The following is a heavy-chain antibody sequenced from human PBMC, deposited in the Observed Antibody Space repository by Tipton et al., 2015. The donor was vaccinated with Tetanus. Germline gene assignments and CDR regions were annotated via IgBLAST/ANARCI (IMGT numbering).Heavy chain of an antibody. Sequence: SLRLSCATSGLSFSGYGLHWLRQAPGKGLEWVALVAYDGNNKHYADSVKGRFTISRDNSKDTLYLQMNSLRPEDTAVYCCARDGFYYGSGSYYRAFWGQGTLVTVSP. CDR3: ARDGFYYGSGSYYRAF. CDR1: GLSFSGYG. D-gene: IGHD3-10*01. V-gene: IGHV3-30-3*01. CDR2: VAYDGNNK. J-gene: IGHJ4*02.